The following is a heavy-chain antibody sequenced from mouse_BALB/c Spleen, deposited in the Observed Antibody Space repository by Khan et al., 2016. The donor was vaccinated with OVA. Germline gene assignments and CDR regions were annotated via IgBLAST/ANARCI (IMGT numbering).Heavy chain of an antibody. CDR2: INSNGGST. CDR3: ARRASTIN. J-gene: IGHJ2*01. V-gene: IGHV5-6-3*01. D-gene: IGHD3-3*01. CDR1: GFTFSSYG. Sequence: EVQLVESGGGLVQPGGSLKLSCAASGFTFSSYGMSWVRQTPDKRLELVATINSNGGSTYYPDSVKGRFTISRANAKNTLYMQMSSLKSEDTSMYYCARRASTINWGQGTTLTVSS.